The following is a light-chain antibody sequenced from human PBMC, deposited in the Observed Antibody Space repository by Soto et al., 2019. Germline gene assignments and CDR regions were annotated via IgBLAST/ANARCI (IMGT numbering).Light chain of an antibody. Sequence: EIVLTQSPGTLSLSPGERATLSCRASQSVTTSYLAWYQQKPGQAPRLLIYGASSRATCIPGRFSGSGSGTDFTLTISRLEPEDFAVYYCQQYGSSQFTFGPGTKVDIK. CDR3: QQYGSSQFT. J-gene: IGKJ3*01. CDR2: GAS. V-gene: IGKV3-20*01. CDR1: QSVTTSY.